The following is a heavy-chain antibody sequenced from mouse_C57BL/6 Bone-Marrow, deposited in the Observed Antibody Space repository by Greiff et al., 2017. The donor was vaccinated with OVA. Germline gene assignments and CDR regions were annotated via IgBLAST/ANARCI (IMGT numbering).Heavy chain of an antibody. CDR1: GYTFTSYW. D-gene: IGHD2-3*01. CDR3: ARRLLRPYWYFDV. Sequence: QVQLQQSGAELAKPGASVKLSCKASGYTFTSYWMHWVKQRPGQGLEWIGYINPSSGYTKYNQKFKDTATLTADKSSSTAYMQLSSLTYGDSAVYYCARRLLRPYWYFDVWGTGTTVTVSS. V-gene: IGHV1-7*01. J-gene: IGHJ1*03. CDR2: INPSSGYT.